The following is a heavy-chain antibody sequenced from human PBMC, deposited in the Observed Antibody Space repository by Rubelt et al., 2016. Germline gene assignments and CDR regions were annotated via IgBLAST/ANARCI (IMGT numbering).Heavy chain of an antibody. D-gene: IGHD1-14*01. CDR1: GGSFSGYY. CDR2: INHSGST. Sequence: QVQLQESGPGLLKPSETLSLTCAVYGGSFSGYYWSWIRQPPGKGLEWIGEINHSGSTNYNPSLKSRVTISVDTSKNQFSLKLSSVTAADTAVYYCARGNGRIYYYYYGMDVWGQGTTVTVSS. CDR3: ARGNGRIYYYYYGMDV. V-gene: IGHV4-34*01. J-gene: IGHJ6*02.